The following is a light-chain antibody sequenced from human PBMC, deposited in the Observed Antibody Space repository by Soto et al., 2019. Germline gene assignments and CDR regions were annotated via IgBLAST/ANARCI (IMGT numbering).Light chain of an antibody. Sequence: VMTQSPATLSVSPGERATLSCRASQGISPLTFAWYQQKPGQSPRLLMYDASNRATDIPARFSGSGSGTDFTLTISSLETEDSAVYYCQQRSTWPRTFGGGTKVDIK. CDR3: QQRSTWPRT. CDR2: DAS. J-gene: IGKJ4*01. CDR1: QGISPL. V-gene: IGKV3-11*01.